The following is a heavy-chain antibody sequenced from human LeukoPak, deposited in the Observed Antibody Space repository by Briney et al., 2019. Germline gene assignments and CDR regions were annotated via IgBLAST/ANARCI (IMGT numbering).Heavy chain of an antibody. Sequence: ASVKVSCKASGYTFTGYYMHWVRQAPGQGLEWMGWINPNSGGTNYAQKFQGRVTMTRDTSISTADMELRRLRSYDTAGYYCARDSRGYCSGGSCYAQEYTFDDWGQGTLVTVSS. CDR1: GYTFTGYY. CDR3: ARDSRGYCSGGSCYAQEYTFDD. V-gene: IGHV1-2*02. CDR2: INPNSGGT. J-gene: IGHJ4*02. D-gene: IGHD2-15*01.